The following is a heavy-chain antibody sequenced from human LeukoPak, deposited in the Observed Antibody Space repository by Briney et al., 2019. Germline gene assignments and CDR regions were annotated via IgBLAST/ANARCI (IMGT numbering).Heavy chain of an antibody. CDR1: GFTFSSYS. J-gene: IGHJ4*02. Sequence: PGGSLRLSCAASGFTFSSYSMNWVRQAPGKGLEWVSSISSSSSYIYYADSVKGRFTISRDNAKNSLYLQMNSLRAEDTAVYYCARLDYDFWSGPSWGQGTLVTVSS. CDR3: ARLDYDFWSGPS. V-gene: IGHV3-21*04. CDR2: ISSSSSYI. D-gene: IGHD3-3*01.